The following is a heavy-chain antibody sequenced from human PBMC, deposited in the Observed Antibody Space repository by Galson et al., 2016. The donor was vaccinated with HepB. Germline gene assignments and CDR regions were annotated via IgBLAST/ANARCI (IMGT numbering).Heavy chain of an antibody. CDR2: VRGDSSSQ. V-gene: IGHV3-9*01. CDR1: GFIFEDYA. CDR3: VRIFDFDGKGAYFDR. D-gene: IGHD2/OR15-2a*01. J-gene: IGHJ4*02. Sequence: SLRLSCAASGFIFEDYAMHWVRQVPVKGLEWVSGVRGDSSSQAYVDSVKGRFTISRYNDKKALDLQMTSLSFEDSDLYYCVRIFDFDGKGAYFDRWGQGTPVTVSS.